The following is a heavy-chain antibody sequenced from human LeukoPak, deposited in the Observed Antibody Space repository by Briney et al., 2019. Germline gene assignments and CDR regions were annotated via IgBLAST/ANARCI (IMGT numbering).Heavy chain of an antibody. CDR2: INPSGGST. Sequence: ASVKVSCKASGYTFTSYYMHWVRQAPGRGLEWMGIINPSGGSTSYAQKFQGRVTMTRDTSTSTVYMELSSLRSEDTAVYYCARGTAAGTFANLEYFQHWGQGTLVTVSS. CDR3: ARGTAAGTFANLEYFQH. D-gene: IGHD6-13*01. V-gene: IGHV1-46*01. J-gene: IGHJ1*01. CDR1: GYTFTSYY.